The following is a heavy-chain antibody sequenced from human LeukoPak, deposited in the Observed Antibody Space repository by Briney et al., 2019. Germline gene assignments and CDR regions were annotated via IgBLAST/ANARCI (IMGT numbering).Heavy chain of an antibody. D-gene: IGHD1-26*01. J-gene: IGHJ3*01. V-gene: IGHV3-74*01. Sequence: GGSLRLSCAASGFTFSSYWMHWVRQAPGQGLVWVSRIKSDGSSTNYADSVKGRFTISRDTGKNTQYLQMNSLRAEDTAVYYCARAYSGTYYAFDVWGQGTMVTVSS. CDR2: IKSDGSST. CDR1: GFTFSSYW. CDR3: ARAYSGTYYAFDV.